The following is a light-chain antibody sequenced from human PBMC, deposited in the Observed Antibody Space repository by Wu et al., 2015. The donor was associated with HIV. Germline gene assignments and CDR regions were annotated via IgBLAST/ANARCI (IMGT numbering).Light chain of an antibody. V-gene: IGKV1-39*01. CDR2: GAT. CDR1: QTITDY. J-gene: IGKJ2*01. CDR3: QQSYTSPVLL. Sequence: DMQMTQSPSSLSASVGDRVTITCRASQTITDYLNWYQQKPGKAPKLLIYGATNLQGGVPSRFSGSGSGTDFSLTISSLQPEDFGTYYCQQSYTSPVLLFGQGTKLEIK.